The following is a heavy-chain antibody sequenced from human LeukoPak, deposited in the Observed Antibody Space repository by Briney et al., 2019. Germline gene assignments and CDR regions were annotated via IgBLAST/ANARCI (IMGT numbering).Heavy chain of an antibody. V-gene: IGHV3-11*01. D-gene: IGHD6-19*01. CDR3: ARDSTPYSSGWSSQHYYGMDV. J-gene: IGHJ6*02. CDR1: GFTFSDYY. Sequence: GGSLRLSCAASGFTFSDYYMSWIRQAPGKGLEWVSYISSSGSTIYYADSVKGRFTISRDNAKNSLYLQMNSLRAEDTAVYYCARDSTPYSSGWSSQHYYGMDVWGQGTTVTVSS. CDR2: ISSSGSTI.